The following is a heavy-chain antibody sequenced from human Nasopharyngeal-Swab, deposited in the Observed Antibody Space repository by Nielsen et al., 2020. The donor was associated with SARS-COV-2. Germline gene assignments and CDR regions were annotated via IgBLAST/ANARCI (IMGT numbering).Heavy chain of an antibody. D-gene: IGHD6-19*01. CDR3: ARRPEQYSSGWYGLYYYGMDV. J-gene: IGHJ6*02. Sequence: GESLKISCAASGFTVSSNYMSWVRQAPGKGLEWVSVIYSGGSTCYADSVKGRFTISRDNSKNTLYLQMNSLRAEDTAVYYCARRPEQYSSGWYGLYYYGMDVWGQGTPVTVSS. CDR1: GFTVSSNY. V-gene: IGHV3-53*01. CDR2: IYSGGST.